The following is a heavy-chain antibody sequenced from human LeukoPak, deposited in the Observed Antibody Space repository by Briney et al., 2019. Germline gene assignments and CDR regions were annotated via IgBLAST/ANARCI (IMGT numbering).Heavy chain of an antibody. CDR1: GGSISSGGYY. CDR2: IYYSGST. V-gene: IGHV4-31*03. D-gene: IGHD6-13*01. Sequence: PSETLSLTCTVSGGSISSGGYYWSWIRQHPGKGLEWIGYIYYSGSTYYNPSLKSRVTMSVDTSKNQFSLKLSSVTAADTAVYYCARDGIAAGGSVGYWGQGTLVTVSS. CDR3: ARDGIAAGGSVGY. J-gene: IGHJ4*02.